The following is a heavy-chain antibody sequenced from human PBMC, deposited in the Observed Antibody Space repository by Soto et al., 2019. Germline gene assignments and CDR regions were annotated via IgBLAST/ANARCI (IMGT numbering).Heavy chain of an antibody. V-gene: IGHV2-5*01. CDR3: ANRLPGLSGYDV. D-gene: IGHD6-13*01. CDR1: GFSLTSGVVG. Sequence: QITLKESGPTLVKPTQTLTLTCTFSGFSLTSGVVGVGWIRQPPGEALEWLALIYWNDEQYYNPSLRNRLTITRDTSKHQVVLTMTNMDPVDTATYCFANRLPGLSGYDVWGQGTTVTVSS. J-gene: IGHJ6*02. CDR2: IYWNDEQ.